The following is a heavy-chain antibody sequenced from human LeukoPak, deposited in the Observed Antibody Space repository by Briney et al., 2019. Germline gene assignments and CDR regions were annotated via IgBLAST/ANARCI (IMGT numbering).Heavy chain of an antibody. D-gene: IGHD2-2*01. V-gene: IGHV3-30*02. CDR1: GFTFSSYG. J-gene: IGHJ4*02. CDR2: IRYDGSNK. CDR3: AKGPCGSTSCPYYFDY. Sequence: GGSLRLSCAASGFTFSSYGMHWVRQAPGKGLEWVAFIRYDGSNKYYADSVKGRFTISRDNSKNSLYLQMNSLRAEDTALYYCAKGPCGSTSCPYYFDYWGQGTLVTVSS.